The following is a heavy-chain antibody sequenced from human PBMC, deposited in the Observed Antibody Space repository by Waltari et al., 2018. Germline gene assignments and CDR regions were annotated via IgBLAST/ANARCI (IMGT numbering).Heavy chain of an antibody. CDR1: GFTCSNAW. V-gene: IGHV3-15*07. D-gene: IGHD6-19*01. Sequence: EVQLVESGGGLVKPGGSLRLSCAASGFTCSNAWMNWVGQAPGKGLEWVGRIKSKTDGGTTDYAAPVKGRFTISRDDSKNTLYLQMNSLKTEDTAVYYCTTEGIAVAEGFDYWGQGTLVTVSS. CDR3: TTEGIAVAEGFDY. CDR2: IKSKTDGGTT. J-gene: IGHJ4*02.